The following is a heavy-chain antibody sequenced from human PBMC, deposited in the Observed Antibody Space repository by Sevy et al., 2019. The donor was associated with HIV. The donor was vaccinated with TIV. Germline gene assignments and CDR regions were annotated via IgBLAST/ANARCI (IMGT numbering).Heavy chain of an antibody. J-gene: IGHJ4*02. D-gene: IGHD2-2*01. CDR1: GGTFSSYA. Sequence: ASVKVSCKASGGTFSSYAISWVRQAPGQGLEWMGGIIPIFGTANYAQKFQGRVTITADESTSTAYMELSSLRSEDTAVYYCASGAIVPGLYYFDYWGQGTLVTVSS. CDR2: IIPIFGTA. CDR3: ASGAIVPGLYYFDY. V-gene: IGHV1-69*13.